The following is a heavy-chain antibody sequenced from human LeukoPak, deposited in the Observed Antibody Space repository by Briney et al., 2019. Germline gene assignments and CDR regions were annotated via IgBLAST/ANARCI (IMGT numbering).Heavy chain of an antibody. CDR3: AKDWGSGGSFDY. V-gene: IGHV3-9*03. CDR1: GFTFDDYA. Sequence: GRSLRLSCAASGFTFDDYAMHWVRQAPGKGLEWVSGISWNSGSIGYADSVKGRFTISRDNAKNSLYLQMNSLRAEDMALYYCAKDWGSGGSFDYWGQGTLVTVSS. J-gene: IGHJ4*02. D-gene: IGHD6-19*01. CDR2: ISWNSGSI.